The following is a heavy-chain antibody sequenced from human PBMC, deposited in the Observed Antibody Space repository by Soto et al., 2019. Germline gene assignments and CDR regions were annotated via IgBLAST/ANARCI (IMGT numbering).Heavy chain of an antibody. CDR3: AKDAPGSGWLSDY. Sequence: GSLRLSCAASGFTFGIYAISWVRQAPGKGLEWVSTITGNGGTSYADFVRGRFTISRDNSKNTLYLQMNSLRAEDTAIYYCAKDAPGSGWLSDYWGQGTLVTVSS. CDR1: GFTFGIYA. V-gene: IGHV3-23*01. CDR2: ITGNGGT. D-gene: IGHD3-22*01. J-gene: IGHJ4*02.